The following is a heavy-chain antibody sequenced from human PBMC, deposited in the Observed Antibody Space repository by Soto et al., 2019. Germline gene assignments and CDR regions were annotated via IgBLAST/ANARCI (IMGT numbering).Heavy chain of an antibody. CDR2: INHSGST. V-gene: IGHV4-34*01. J-gene: IGHJ4*02. CDR1: GGSFSGYY. CDR3: ARGLKRKDRGSRHLSSRDPAFDY. Sequence: QVQLQQWGAGLLKPSETLSLTCAVYGGSFSGYYWSWIRQPPGKGLEWIGEINHSGSTNYNPSLKSRVTISVDTSKNQFSLKLSSVTAADTAVYYCARGLKRKDRGSRHLSSRDPAFDYWGQGTLVTVSS. D-gene: IGHD2-2*01.